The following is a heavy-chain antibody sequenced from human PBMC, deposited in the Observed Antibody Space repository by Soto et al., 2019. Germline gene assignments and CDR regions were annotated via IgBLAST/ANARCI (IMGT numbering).Heavy chain of an antibody. CDR3: AKDMTTVTKFPYSFDY. CDR2: IIPIFGTA. V-gene: IGHV1-69*13. D-gene: IGHD4-17*01. CDR1: GGTFSSYA. J-gene: IGHJ4*02. Sequence: ASVKVSCKASGGTFSSYAISWVRQAPGQGLEWMGGIIPIFGTANYAQKFQGRVTITADESTSTAYMELSSLRAEDTAVYYCAKDMTTVTKFPYSFDYWGQGTLVTVSS.